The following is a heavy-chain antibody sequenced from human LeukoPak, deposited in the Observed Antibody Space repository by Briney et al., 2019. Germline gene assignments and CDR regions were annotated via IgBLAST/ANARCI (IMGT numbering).Heavy chain of an antibody. CDR1: GFSFSRYG. V-gene: IGHV3-33*01. CDR2: IWFDGSNK. D-gene: IGHD6-13*01. Sequence: GTSLRLSCAASGFSFSRYGMHWVRQAPGKGLEGVALIWFDGSNKYHADSVKGRFTISRGNSKNTLDLQMSSLRVEDTAVYYCARWGIATAGGIDYWGQGTLVTVSS. J-gene: IGHJ4*02. CDR3: ARWGIATAGGIDY.